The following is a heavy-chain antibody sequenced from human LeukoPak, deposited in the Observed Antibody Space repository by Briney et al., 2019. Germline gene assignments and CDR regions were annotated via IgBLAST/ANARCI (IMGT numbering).Heavy chain of an antibody. CDR2: VNQGGTEK. Sequence: GGSLRLSCAASGFTFSSQWMGWVRQAPGKGLEWVANVNQGGTEKFYVDSVKGRFTISRDNAENSLYLQMNSLRAEDTAVYYCARHVGISFWGQGTLVTVSS. V-gene: IGHV3-7*01. CDR3: ARHVGISF. J-gene: IGHJ4*02. D-gene: IGHD7-27*01. CDR1: GFTFSSQW.